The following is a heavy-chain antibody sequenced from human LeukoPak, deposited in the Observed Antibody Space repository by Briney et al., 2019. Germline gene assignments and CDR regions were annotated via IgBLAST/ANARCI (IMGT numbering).Heavy chain of an antibody. CDR2: IYTSGST. CDR1: GGSISSYY. D-gene: IGHD5-24*01. J-gene: IGHJ4*02. V-gene: IGHV4-4*07. Sequence: SETLSLTCTVSGGSISSYYWSWIRQPAGKGLEWIGRIYTSGSTKYNPSLRGRVTMSVDTSKNQFSLNLSSVTAADTAVYYCARIAPYEYGHIDYWGQGILVTVSS. CDR3: ARIAPYEYGHIDY.